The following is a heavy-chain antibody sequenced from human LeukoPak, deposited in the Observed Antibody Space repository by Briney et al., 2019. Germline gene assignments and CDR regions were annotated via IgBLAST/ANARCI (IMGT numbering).Heavy chain of an antibody. Sequence: GGSLSLSLEASGFIFRTYRMNWVRQAPGKGLEGVANIKQDGGAKNYVDSVKGRFTISRDNAKNSLYLQMNNLRVEDTAVYYCARERVTTTSFDYWGQGVLVTVSS. V-gene: IGHV3-7*01. CDR3: ARERVTTTSFDY. J-gene: IGHJ4*02. D-gene: IGHD2/OR15-2a*01. CDR1: GFIFRTYR. CDR2: IKQDGGAK.